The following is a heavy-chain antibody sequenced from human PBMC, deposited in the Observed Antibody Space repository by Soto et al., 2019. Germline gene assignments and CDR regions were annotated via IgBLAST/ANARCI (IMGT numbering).Heavy chain of an antibody. CDR3: ARGSSTANYYDSSGSLGY. CDR2: IIPIFGTA. CDR1: GGTFSSYA. V-gene: IGHV1-69*13. D-gene: IGHD3-22*01. J-gene: IGHJ4*02. Sequence: SVKVSCKASGGTFSSYAISWVRQAPGQGLEWMGGIIPIFGTANYAQKFQGRVTITADESTSTAYMELSSLRSEDTAVYYCARGSSTANYYDSSGSLGYWGQGTLVTVSS.